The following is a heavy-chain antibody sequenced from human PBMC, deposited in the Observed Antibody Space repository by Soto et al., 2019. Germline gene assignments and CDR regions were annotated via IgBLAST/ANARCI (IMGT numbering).Heavy chain of an antibody. J-gene: IGHJ4*02. CDR1: GFTFSSYG. V-gene: IGHV3-33*01. CDR3: ARDGPTVRAFALLAN. CDR2: IWYDGSNK. Sequence: GGSLRLSCAASGFTFSSYGMHWVRQAPGKGLEWVAVIWYDGSNKYYADSVKGRFTISRDNSKNTLYLQMNSLRAEDTAVYYCARDGPTVRAFALLANWGQGTLVTVSS. D-gene: IGHD4-17*01.